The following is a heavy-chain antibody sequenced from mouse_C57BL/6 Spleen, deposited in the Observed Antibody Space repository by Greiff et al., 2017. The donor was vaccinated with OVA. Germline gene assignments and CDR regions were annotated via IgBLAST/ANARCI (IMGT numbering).Heavy chain of an antibody. V-gene: IGHV3-6*01. CDR1: GYSITSGYY. CDR2: ISYDGSN. J-gene: IGHJ3*01. D-gene: IGHD1-1*01. CDR3: AREGGSPWFAY. Sequence: EVKLMESGPGLVKPSQSLSLTCSVTGYSITSGYYWNWIRQFPGNKLEWMGYISYDGSNNYNPSLKNRISITRDTSKNQFFLKLNSVTTEDTATYYCAREGGSPWFAYWGQGTLVTVSA.